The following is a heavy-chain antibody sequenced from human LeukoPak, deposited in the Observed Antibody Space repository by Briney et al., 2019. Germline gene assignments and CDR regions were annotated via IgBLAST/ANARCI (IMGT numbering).Heavy chain of an antibody. J-gene: IGHJ4*02. CDR3: ARENYYGSGSYYFSVGPAIDY. Sequence: ASVKVSCKASGHTFTGYYIHWVRQAPGQGLEWMGWINPNNGGTNYAQKFQGRVTMARDTSISTAYMELSRLRSDDTAVYYCARENYYGSGSYYFSVGPAIDYWGQGTLVTVSS. V-gene: IGHV1-2*02. D-gene: IGHD3-10*01. CDR2: INPNNGGT. CDR1: GHTFTGYY.